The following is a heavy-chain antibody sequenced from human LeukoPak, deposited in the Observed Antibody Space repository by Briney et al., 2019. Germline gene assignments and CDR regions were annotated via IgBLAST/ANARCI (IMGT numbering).Heavy chain of an antibody. CDR1: GYTFTSYG. J-gene: IGHJ5*02. CDR3: PRLHDYGDYGVAWFDP. CDR2: ISAYNGNT. D-gene: IGHD4-17*01. Sequence: GASVTVSCKASGYTFTSYGISWVRQAPGQGLEWMGWISAYNGNTNYAQKLQGRVTITTDTSTSTPYMELRSLRSDDTAVYYCPRLHDYGDYGVAWFDPWGQGTLVTVSS. V-gene: IGHV1-18*01.